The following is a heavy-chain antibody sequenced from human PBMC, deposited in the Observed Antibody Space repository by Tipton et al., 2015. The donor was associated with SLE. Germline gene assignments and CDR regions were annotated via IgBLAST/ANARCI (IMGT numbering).Heavy chain of an antibody. CDR3: ARGAYDWGSYFVDS. V-gene: IGHV4-34*01. Sequence: LRLSCAVYGGSFSGYYWSWIRQPPGKGLEWIGEINHRGSTNYNPSLKSRITISVDTSKNQFSLNLRSVTATDTAVYYCARGAYDWGSYFVDSWGQGTLVSVSS. CDR2: INHRGST. J-gene: IGHJ5*01. D-gene: IGHD7-27*01. CDR1: GGSFSGYY.